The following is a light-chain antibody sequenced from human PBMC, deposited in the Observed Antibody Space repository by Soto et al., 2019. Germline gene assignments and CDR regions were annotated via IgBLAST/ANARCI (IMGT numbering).Light chain of an antibody. V-gene: IGLV2-18*01. CDR2: EVS. Sequence: ALTRPPSVSGSPGQSVTISCTGTSTDFVGYNRVSWYQQPPGTAPKLMIYEVSKRPSGVPDRFSGSKSGNTASLTISGLQAADEADYYCSLYTSENAYVFGTGTKVTVL. CDR1: STDFVGYNR. CDR3: SLYTSENAYV. J-gene: IGLJ1*01.